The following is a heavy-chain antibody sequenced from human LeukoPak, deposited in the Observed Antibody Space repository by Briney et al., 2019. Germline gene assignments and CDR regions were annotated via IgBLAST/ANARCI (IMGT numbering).Heavy chain of an antibody. CDR1: GYTFTGYY. Sequence: ASVKVSCKASGYTFTGYYMHWVRQAPGQGLEWMGRINPNSGGTNYAQKFQGRVTMTRDTSISTAYMELSRLRSDDTAVYYCARSGMRVVGATNFDYWGQGTLVTVSS. V-gene: IGHV1-2*06. CDR2: INPNSGGT. CDR3: ARSGMRVVGATNFDY. J-gene: IGHJ4*02. D-gene: IGHD1-26*01.